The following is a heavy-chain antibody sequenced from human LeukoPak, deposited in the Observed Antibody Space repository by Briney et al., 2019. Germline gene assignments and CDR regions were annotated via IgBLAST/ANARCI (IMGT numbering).Heavy chain of an antibody. J-gene: IGHJ4*02. CDR2: ISGSGGST. CDR1: GFTFSSYG. V-gene: IGHV3-23*01. D-gene: IGHD3-9*01. Sequence: GGSLRLSCAASGFTFSSYGMSWVRQAPGKGLEWVSAISGSGGSTYYADSVKGRFTISRDNSKNTLYLQMNSLRAEDTAVYYCAKDRALLRYFDWSLGPHYEYWGQGTLVTVSS. CDR3: AKDRALLRYFDWSLGPHYEY.